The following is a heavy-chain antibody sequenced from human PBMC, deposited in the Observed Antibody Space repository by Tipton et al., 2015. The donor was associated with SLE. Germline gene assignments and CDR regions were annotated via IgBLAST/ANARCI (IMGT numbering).Heavy chain of an antibody. V-gene: IGHV4-34*01. CDR1: GGSFSGNY. Sequence: LRLSCAVYGGSFSGNYWIXXRQPPGKGLEWIGEINHSGSANYNPSLKSRVTISVDRSKNQFSLKVNSVTAADTAVYYCARDYKVTNPDQENFQYWGQGTLVTVSS. CDR3: ARDYKVTNPDQENFQY. J-gene: IGHJ1*01. D-gene: IGHD4-17*01. CDR2: INHSGSA.